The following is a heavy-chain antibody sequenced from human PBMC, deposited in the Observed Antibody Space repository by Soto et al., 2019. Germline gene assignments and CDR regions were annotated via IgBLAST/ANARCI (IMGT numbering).Heavy chain of an antibody. CDR3: ARDYSGYDYDY. J-gene: IGHJ4*02. CDR2: FDPEDGET. CDR1: GYTLTELS. Sequence: ASVKVSCKVSGYTLTELSMHWVRQAPGKGLEWMGGFDPEDGETNYAQKLQGRVTMTTDTSTSTAYMELRSLRSDDTAVYYCARDYSGYDYDYWGQGTLVTVSS. D-gene: IGHD5-12*01. V-gene: IGHV1-24*01.